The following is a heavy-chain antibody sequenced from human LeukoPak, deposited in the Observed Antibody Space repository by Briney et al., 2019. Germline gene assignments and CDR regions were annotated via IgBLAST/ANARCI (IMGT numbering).Heavy chain of an antibody. Sequence: SETLSLTCSVSGDSVSRSDSYWDWIRQPPGKGLEWIGTIYYSGRTYYSPSLKSRVTMSVDPSNNQFSLNLRSVTPADTAVYYCARRRYYDGSGYLEWGQGTLLSVSS. V-gene: IGHV4-39*01. CDR1: GDSVSRSDSY. CDR2: IYYSGRT. J-gene: IGHJ1*01. D-gene: IGHD3-22*01. CDR3: ARRRYYDGSGYLE.